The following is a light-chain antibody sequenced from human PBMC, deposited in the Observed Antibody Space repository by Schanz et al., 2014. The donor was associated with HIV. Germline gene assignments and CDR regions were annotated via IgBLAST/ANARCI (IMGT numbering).Light chain of an antibody. CDR1: QSVNTNY. CDR2: DAS. V-gene: IGKV3-20*01. Sequence: EIVLTQFPGTLSLSPGERATLSCRASQSVNTNYLAWYQQKPGQSPRLLIYDASNRATGIPDRFSGRGSGTDFTLTISRLEPEDFAVYYCQQYGGSPPYSFGQGTKLEIK. J-gene: IGKJ2*03. CDR3: QQYGGSPPYS.